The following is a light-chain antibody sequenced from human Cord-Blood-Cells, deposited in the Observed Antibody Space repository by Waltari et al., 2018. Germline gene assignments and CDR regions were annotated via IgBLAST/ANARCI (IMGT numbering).Light chain of an antibody. CDR2: GAS. Sequence: EIVLTQSPATLSVSPGERVTLACRASPSVSSNLAWYQQKPGQAPRPLIYGASTRATGIPARFSGSGSGTEFTLTISSLQSEDFAVYYCQQYNNWPPLTFGGGTKVEIK. CDR3: QQYNNWPPLT. J-gene: IGKJ4*01. CDR1: PSVSSN. V-gene: IGKV3D-15*01.